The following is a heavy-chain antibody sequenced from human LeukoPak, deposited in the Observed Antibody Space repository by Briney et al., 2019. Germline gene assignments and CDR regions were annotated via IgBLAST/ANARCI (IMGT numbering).Heavy chain of an antibody. CDR3: ARDYSGSYYGWFDP. CDR2: INHSGST. V-gene: IGHV4-38-2*02. J-gene: IGHJ5*02. Sequence: PSETLSLTCTVSGYSISSGYYWGWIRQPPGKGLEWIGSINHSGSTYYNPSLKSRVTISVDTSKNQFSLKLSSVTAADTAVYYCARDYSGSYYGWFDPWGQGTLVTVSS. D-gene: IGHD1-26*01. CDR1: GYSISSGYY.